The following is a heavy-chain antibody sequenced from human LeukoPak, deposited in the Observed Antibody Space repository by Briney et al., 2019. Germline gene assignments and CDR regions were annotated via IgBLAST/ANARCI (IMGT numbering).Heavy chain of an antibody. Sequence: SETLSLTCNVPGGSISNAFWSWIRQPPGKGLEWIGYTYHTGSTTYNPSLKSRVNISVDRSKNQFSLRLNSVTTADTALYYCARGGGSFVCWGHGTLVTVSP. CDR2: TYHTGST. J-gene: IGHJ4*01. CDR1: GGSISNAF. CDR3: ARGGGSFVC. V-gene: IGHV4-59*01. D-gene: IGHD1-26*01.